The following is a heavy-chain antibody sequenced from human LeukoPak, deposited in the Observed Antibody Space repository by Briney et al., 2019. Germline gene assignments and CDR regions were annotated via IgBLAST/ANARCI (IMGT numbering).Heavy chain of an antibody. Sequence: GASVKVSCKASGYTFTSYGISWVRQAPGQGLEWMGWISAYNGNTNYAQKLQGRVTMTTDTSTSTAYMELRSLRSDDTAVYYCARADRLLWFGEIHPFDYWGQGTLVTVSS. D-gene: IGHD3-10*01. V-gene: IGHV1-18*01. CDR2: ISAYNGNT. J-gene: IGHJ4*02. CDR1: GYTFTSYG. CDR3: ARADRLLWFGEIHPFDY.